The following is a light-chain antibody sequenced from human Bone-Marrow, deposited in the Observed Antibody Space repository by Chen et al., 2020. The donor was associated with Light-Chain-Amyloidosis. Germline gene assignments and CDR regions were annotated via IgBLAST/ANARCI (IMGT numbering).Light chain of an antibody. CDR2: EVT. CDR1: SSDVGGDNH. CDR3: SSYTITNTLV. Sequence: QSALTHPASLSGSPGQSLPISCPGTSSDVGGDNHVSWYQQHPDKAPKLMIYEVTNRPSWVPDRFSGSKSDNTASLTISGLQTEDEADYFCSSYTITNTLVFGSGTRVTVL. J-gene: IGLJ1*01. V-gene: IGLV2-14*01.